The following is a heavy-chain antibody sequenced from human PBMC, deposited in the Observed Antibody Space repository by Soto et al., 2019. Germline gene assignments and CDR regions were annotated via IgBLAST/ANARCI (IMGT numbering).Heavy chain of an antibody. CDR1: GGSISSSRYY. Sequence: SETLSLTCTVSGGSISSSRYYWGWIRQPPGKGLEWIGSVFYSGTTFYHPSLKSRVTISVDTPKNQFSLKLSSVTAADTAVYYCARRLESFYDFWSGSAAFDIWGQGTMVTVSS. D-gene: IGHD3-3*01. CDR2: VFYSGTT. V-gene: IGHV4-39*01. CDR3: ARRLESFYDFWSGSAAFDI. J-gene: IGHJ3*02.